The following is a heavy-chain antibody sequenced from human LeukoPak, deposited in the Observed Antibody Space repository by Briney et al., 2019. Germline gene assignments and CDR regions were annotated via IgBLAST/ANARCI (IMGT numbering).Heavy chain of an antibody. V-gene: IGHV1-2*06. CDR2: INPNSGGS. J-gene: IGHJ4*02. CDR3: ARGPPSGSYYELDY. CDR1: GYTFTGHY. Sequence: RASVKVSCKASGYTFTGHYVHWVRQAPGQGLEWMGRINPNSGGSNSAQKFQGRVTMTRDTSIGTVYMDLTRLRSDDTAVYYCARGPPSGSYYELDYWGQGTLATVSS. D-gene: IGHD1-26*01.